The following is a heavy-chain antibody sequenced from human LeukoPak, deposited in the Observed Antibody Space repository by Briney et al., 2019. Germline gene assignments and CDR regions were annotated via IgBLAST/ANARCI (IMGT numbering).Heavy chain of an antibody. J-gene: IGHJ3*02. D-gene: IGHD2-15*01. CDR1: GFTVSSNY. CDR3: ARDRYCSGGSCYLDAFDI. V-gene: IGHV3-53*01. CDR2: IYSGGST. Sequence: GGSLRLSCAASGFTVSSNYMSWVRQAPGKGLEWVSVIYSGGSTYYADSVKGRFTISRDNSKNTLYLQMKSLRAEDTAVYYCARDRYCSGGSCYLDAFDIWGQGTVVTVSS.